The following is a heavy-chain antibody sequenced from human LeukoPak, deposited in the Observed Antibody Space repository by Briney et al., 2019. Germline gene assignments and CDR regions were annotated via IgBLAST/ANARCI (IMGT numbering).Heavy chain of an antibody. D-gene: IGHD6-19*01. Sequence: GGSLRLSCAASGFTVSSNYMSWVRQAPGKGLEWVSVIYSGGSTYYADSVKGRFTISRDNSKNTLYLQMNSLRAEDTAVYYCARDSKISSGWYAFDIWGQGTMVTVSS. CDR3: ARDSKISSGWYAFDI. J-gene: IGHJ3*02. CDR1: GFTVSSNY. V-gene: IGHV3-53*01. CDR2: IYSGGST.